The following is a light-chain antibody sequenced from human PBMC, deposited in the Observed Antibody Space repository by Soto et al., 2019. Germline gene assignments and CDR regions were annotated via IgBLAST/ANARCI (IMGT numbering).Light chain of an antibody. CDR2: AAS. CDR3: LQDYNYPWT. Sequence: AIQMTQSPSSLSASVGDRVTITCRASQGIDLGWYQQKPGKAPKLLIYAASSLQSGVPSRFSGSGSGTDFTLTISSLQPEDFATYYCLQDYNYPWTFGQGTKVEIK. V-gene: IGKV1-6*01. CDR1: QGID. J-gene: IGKJ1*01.